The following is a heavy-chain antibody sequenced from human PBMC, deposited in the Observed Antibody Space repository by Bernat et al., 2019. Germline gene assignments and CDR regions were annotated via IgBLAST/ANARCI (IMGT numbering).Heavy chain of an antibody. CDR1: GGSISSSS. V-gene: IGHV3-11*04. CDR2: ITSSTRII. J-gene: IGHJ6*02. Sequence: QLQLQESGPGLVKPSETLSLTCTVSGGSISSSSYYWGWIRQAPGKGLEWVSYITSSTRIIYYADSVKGRFTISRDNAKNSLYLQMDGLRAGDTAVYYCARADYDLWGGMGVWGQGTTVTVSS. CDR3: ARADYDLWGGMGV. D-gene: IGHD3-3*01.